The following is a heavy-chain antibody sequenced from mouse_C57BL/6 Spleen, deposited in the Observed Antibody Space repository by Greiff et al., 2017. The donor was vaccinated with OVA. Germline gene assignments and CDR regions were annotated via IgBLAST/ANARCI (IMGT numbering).Heavy chain of an antibody. J-gene: IGHJ3*01. D-gene: IGHD2-5*01. Sequence: EVKLMESGGGLVKPGGSLKLSCAASGFTFSDYGMHWVRQAPEKGLEWVAYISSGSSTIYYADTVKGRFTISRDNAKNTLFLQMTSLRSEDTAMYYCARGRYSNYPFAYWGQGTLVTVSA. CDR1: GFTFSDYG. CDR2: ISSGSSTI. CDR3: ARGRYSNYPFAY. V-gene: IGHV5-17*01.